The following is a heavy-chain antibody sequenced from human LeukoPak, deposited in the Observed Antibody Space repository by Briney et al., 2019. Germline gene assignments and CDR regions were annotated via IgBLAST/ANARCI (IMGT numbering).Heavy chain of an antibody. CDR2: IYSGGIT. Sequence: SETLSLTCTVSGGSISSTGSFWGWIRQPPGKGLEWIGSIYSGGITYYNPSLKSRVTISEDTSKNQFSLKMTSMTAADTAIYYCWLVKVVAAYFDSWGQGTLVTVSS. J-gene: IGHJ4*02. CDR3: WLVKVVAAYFDS. D-gene: IGHD2-15*01. V-gene: IGHV4-39*07. CDR1: GGSISSTGSF.